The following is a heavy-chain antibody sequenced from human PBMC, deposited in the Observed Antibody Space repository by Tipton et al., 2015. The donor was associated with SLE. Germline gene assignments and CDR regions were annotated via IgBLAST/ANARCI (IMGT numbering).Heavy chain of an antibody. CDR3: ARDSPGDFDWFDAFDI. CDR1: GGSISSSSYY. J-gene: IGHJ3*02. V-gene: IGHV4-39*07. CDR2: IYYSGST. Sequence: TLSLTCTVSGGSISSSSYYWGWIRQPPGKGLEWIGSIYYSGSTYYNPSLKSRVTISVDTSKNHFSLKLTSVTAADTAVYYCARDSPGDFDWFDAFDIWGQGTMVTVSS. D-gene: IGHD3-9*01.